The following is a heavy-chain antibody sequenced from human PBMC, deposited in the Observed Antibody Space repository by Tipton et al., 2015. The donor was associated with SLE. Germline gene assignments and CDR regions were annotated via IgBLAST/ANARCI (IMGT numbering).Heavy chain of an antibody. Sequence: LRLSCTVSGGSIRSYYWSWIRLTPGKGLEWIGDIYYRGSPYYRESTTYNPSLESRATMSLDTPKNQFSLKLNSATAADTAVYYCARDGIVALIHYFDLWAQGTLVTVSS. J-gene: IGHJ4*02. CDR1: GGSIRSYY. D-gene: IGHD6-13*01. V-gene: IGHV4-59*01. CDR3: ARDGIVALIHYFDL. CDR2: IYYRGSPYYREST.